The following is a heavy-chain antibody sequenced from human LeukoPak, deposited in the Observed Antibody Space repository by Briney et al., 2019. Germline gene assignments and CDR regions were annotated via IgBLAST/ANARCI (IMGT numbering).Heavy chain of an antibody. D-gene: IGHD2-2*01. CDR2: IIPIFGTA. Sequence: GASVKVSCKASGGTFSSYAISWVRQAPGQGLEWMGGIIPIFGTANYAQKFQGRVTITTDESTSTAYMELSSLRSEDTAVYYCARGEMEYQLISFDYWGQGTLVTVSS. V-gene: IGHV1-69*05. J-gene: IGHJ4*02. CDR3: ARGEMEYQLISFDY. CDR1: GGTFSSYA.